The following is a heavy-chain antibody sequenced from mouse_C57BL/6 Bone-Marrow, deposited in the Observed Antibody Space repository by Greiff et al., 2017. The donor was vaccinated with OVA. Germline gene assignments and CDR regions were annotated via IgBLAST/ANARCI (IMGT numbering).Heavy chain of an antibody. V-gene: IGHV5-16*01. CDR3: ARGVSYGNYVPWWYFDV. J-gene: IGHJ1*03. CDR1: GFTFSDYY. D-gene: IGHD2-1*01. CDR2: INYDGSST. Sequence: EVHLVESEGGLVQPGSSMTLSCTASGFTFSDYYMAWVRQVPEKGLEWVANINYDGSSTYSLDSLKSRFIISSDNAKNILYLQMSRLKSDDTATYYCARGVSYGNYVPWWYFDVWGTGTTVTVSS.